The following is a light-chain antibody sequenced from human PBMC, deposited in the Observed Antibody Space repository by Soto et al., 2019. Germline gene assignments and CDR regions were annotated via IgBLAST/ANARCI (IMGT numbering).Light chain of an antibody. Sequence: QSVLTQPPSASGIPGQRVTISCSGSSSNIGSNYVYWYQQLPGTAPKLLIYRNNQRPSGVPDRFSGSKSGTSASLAISGLRSEDEADYYCAAWDDSLRVGVFGGGTKVTVL. V-gene: IGLV1-47*01. J-gene: IGLJ3*02. CDR3: AAWDDSLRVGV. CDR1: SSNIGSNY. CDR2: RNN.